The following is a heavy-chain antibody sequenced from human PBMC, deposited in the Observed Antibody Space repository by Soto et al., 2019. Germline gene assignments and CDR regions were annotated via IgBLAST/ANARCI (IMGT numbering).Heavy chain of an antibody. J-gene: IGHJ3*02. V-gene: IGHV4-31*03. CDR1: GGSISSGGYY. Sequence: LSLTCTVSGGSISSGGYYWSWIRQHPGKGLEWIGYIYYSGSTYYNPSLKSRVTISVDTSKNQFSLKLSSVTAADTAVYYCARDPLSKNYYDSSGYSEASAFDIWGQGTMVTVSS. CDR3: ARDPLSKNYYDSSGYSEASAFDI. CDR2: IYYSGST. D-gene: IGHD3-22*01.